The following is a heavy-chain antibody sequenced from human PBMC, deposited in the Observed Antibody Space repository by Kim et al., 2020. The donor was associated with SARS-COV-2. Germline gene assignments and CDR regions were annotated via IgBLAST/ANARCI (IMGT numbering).Heavy chain of an antibody. V-gene: IGHV3-74*01. Sequence: RTDDADSVKGRFTISRDNAKNTLYLKMYGLRAEDTAVYFCARVRGAVVLDCWGGGTLVTVSS. D-gene: IGHD3-10*01. J-gene: IGHJ4*01. CDR2: RT. CDR3: ARVRGAVVLDC.